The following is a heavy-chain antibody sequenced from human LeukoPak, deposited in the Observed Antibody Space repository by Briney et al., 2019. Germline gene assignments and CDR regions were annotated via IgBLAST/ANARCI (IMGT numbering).Heavy chain of an antibody. J-gene: IGHJ6*03. V-gene: IGHV3-7*01. CDR1: GFTFSSYW. CDR2: IKQDGSEK. CDR3: AREGYCTNGVCYSSFDYYYYMDV. D-gene: IGHD2-8*01. Sequence: GGSLRLSCAASGFTFSSYWMSWVRQAPGKGLELVANIKQDGSEKYYVDSVKGRFTISRDNAKNSLYLQMNTLRAEDTAVYYCAREGYCTNGVCYSSFDYYYYMDVWGKGTTVTVSS.